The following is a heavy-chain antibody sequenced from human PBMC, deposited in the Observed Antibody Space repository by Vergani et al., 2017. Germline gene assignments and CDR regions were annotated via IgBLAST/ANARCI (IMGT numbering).Heavy chain of an antibody. CDR3: AGASAVYSSSMFDP. Sequence: QVQLVQSGAEVKKPGASVKVSCKASGYTFTSYGISWVRQAAGQGLEWMGWISAYNGNTNYAQKLQGKVTMTTDTSTSTAYMELRSLRSDDTAVYYCAGASAVYSSSMFDPWGQGTLVTVSS. D-gene: IGHD6-13*01. CDR1: GYTFTSYG. V-gene: IGHV1-18*01. CDR2: ISAYNGNT. J-gene: IGHJ5*02.